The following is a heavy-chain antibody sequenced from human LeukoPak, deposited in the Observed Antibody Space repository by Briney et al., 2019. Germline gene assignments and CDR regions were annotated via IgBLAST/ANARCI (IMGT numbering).Heavy chain of an antibody. CDR1: GFTFSSYS. Sequence: GGSLRLSCAASGFTFSSYSMNWVRQASGKGLEWVSSISSSCSYIYYADAVKGRFTISRDNAKNSLYLQMNTLRPEHTAVYYCARGDTAMVLSAFDIWGQEKMVTVSS. J-gene: IGHJ3*02. CDR2: ISSSCSYI. D-gene: IGHD5-18*01. CDR3: ARGDTAMVLSAFDI. V-gene: IGHV3-21*01.